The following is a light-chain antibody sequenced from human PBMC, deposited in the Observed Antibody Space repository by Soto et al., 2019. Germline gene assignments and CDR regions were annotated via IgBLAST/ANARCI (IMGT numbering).Light chain of an antibody. CDR3: QKYNNWPRT. J-gene: IGKJ1*01. V-gene: IGKV3-15*01. CDR2: GAS. CDR1: QSVTTQ. Sequence: IVLTHSQGTLSLSPGEISILSSMASQSVTTQLAWYQQKPGQAPRLIIYGASTRATGIPARFSGSGSGTEFTLTINSLQSEDFAVYYCQKYNNWPRTCGQGNRGVIK.